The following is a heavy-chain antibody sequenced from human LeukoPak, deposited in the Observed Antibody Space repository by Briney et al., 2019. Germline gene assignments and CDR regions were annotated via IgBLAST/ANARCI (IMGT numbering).Heavy chain of an antibody. CDR1: GGSFSGQY. CDR3: AGRDYHGSESYANY. D-gene: IGHD3-10*01. V-gene: IGHV4-34*01. Sequence: PSETLSLTCAVYGGSFSGQYWGWIRQPPGKGLEWIGEINHGGSISYNASLKSRVTISLDTSKNQFSLKLSSVTAADTAVYYCAGRDYHGSESYANYWGQGTLVTVSS. J-gene: IGHJ4*02. CDR2: INHGGSI.